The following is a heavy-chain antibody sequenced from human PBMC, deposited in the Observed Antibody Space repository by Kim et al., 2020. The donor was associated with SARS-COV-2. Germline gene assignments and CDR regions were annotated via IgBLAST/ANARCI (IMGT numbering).Heavy chain of an antibody. Sequence: SETLSLTCTVSGGSISSSSYYWGWIRQPPGKGLEWIGSIYYSGSTYYNPSLKSRVTISVDTSKNQFSLKLSSVTAADTAVYYCASQVLSSSCAFDIWGQGTMVTVSS. CDR3: ASQVLSSSCAFDI. D-gene: IGHD6-13*01. J-gene: IGHJ3*02. CDR2: IYYSGST. V-gene: IGHV4-39*01. CDR1: GGSISSSSYY.